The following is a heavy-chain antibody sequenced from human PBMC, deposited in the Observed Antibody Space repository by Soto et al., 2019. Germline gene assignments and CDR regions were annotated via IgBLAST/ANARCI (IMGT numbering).Heavy chain of an antibody. CDR1: GFTFSSYI. D-gene: IGHD2-2*01. J-gene: IGHJ6*02. CDR3: ARDSNEQAAIWFYYYYGMDV. V-gene: IGHV3-21*01. CDR2: ISSSSSYI. Sequence: GGSLSLSYASSGFTFSSYIMNLVRPDPGKGLEWVSSISSSSSYIYYADSVKGRFTISRDNAKNSLYLQMNSLRAEDTAVYYCARDSNEQAAIWFYYYYGMDVWGQGTTVTVSS.